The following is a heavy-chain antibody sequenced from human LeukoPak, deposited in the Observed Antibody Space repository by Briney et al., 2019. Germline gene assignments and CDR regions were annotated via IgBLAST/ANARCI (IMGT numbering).Heavy chain of an antibody. V-gene: IGHV3-66*01. CDR3: ARDLPTGDHYYYYGMDV. CDR1: GFTVSSNY. Sequence: GGSLRLSCAASGFTVSSNYMSWVRQAPGKGLEWVSVIYSGGSTYYADSVKGRFTISRDNSKNTLYLQMNSLRAEDAAVYYCARDLPTGDHYYYYGMDVWGQGTTVTVSS. CDR2: IYSGGST. J-gene: IGHJ6*02. D-gene: IGHD2-21*02.